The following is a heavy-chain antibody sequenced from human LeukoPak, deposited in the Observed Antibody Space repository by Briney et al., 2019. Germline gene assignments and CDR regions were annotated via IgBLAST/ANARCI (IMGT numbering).Heavy chain of an antibody. CDR3: AKEPALDY. CDR2: RWYGGSNK. J-gene: IGHJ4*02. Sequence: PGGPLRLSCAASGFTFSSDGRHWVRQAPGRGLGWVGVRWYGGSNKYYADSVKGRFTNSRDNSKNTLYLQMNRLRAEDTAVYYCAKEPALDYWGQGTLVPVSS. V-gene: IGHV3-33*06. CDR1: GFTFSSDG.